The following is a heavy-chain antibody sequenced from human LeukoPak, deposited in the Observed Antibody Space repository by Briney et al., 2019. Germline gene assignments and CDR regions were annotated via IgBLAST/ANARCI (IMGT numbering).Heavy chain of an antibody. CDR3: ARDLRFRIGKQWLTTLDY. D-gene: IGHD6-19*01. J-gene: IGHJ4*02. CDR1: GGSISSGGYY. Sequence: PSETLSLTCTVSGGSISSGGYYWSWIRQHPGKGLEWIGYIYYSGSTYYNPSLKSRVTISVDTSKNQFSLKLSSVTAADTAVYYCARDLRFRIGKQWLTTLDYWGQGTLVTVSS. V-gene: IGHV4-31*03. CDR2: IYYSGST.